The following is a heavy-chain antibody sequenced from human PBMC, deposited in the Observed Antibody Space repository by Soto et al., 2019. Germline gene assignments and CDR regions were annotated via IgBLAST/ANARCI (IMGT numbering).Heavy chain of an antibody. CDR2: IYYSGST. CDR1: GGSISSSSYY. Sequence: SETLSLTCTVSGGSISSSSYYWGWIRQPPGKGLEWIGSIYYSGSTYYNPSLKSRVTISVDTSKNQFSLKLSSVTAADTAVYYCASFPAGIAVAGFDYWGQGTLVTVSS. V-gene: IGHV4-39*01. D-gene: IGHD6-19*01. J-gene: IGHJ4*02. CDR3: ASFPAGIAVAGFDY.